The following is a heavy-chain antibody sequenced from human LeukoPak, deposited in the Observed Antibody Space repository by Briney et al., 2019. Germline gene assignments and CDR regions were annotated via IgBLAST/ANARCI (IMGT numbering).Heavy chain of an antibody. Sequence: GASVKVSCKASGYTFTGYYMHWVRQAPGQGLEWMGWINPNSGGTNYAQKFQGRVTMTRDTSISTAYMELSRLRSDDTAVYYCARVSIAAAGTRFDYWGPGTLVTVSS. CDR2: INPNSGGT. J-gene: IGHJ4*02. V-gene: IGHV1-2*02. CDR3: ARVSIAAAGTRFDY. CDR1: GYTFTGYY. D-gene: IGHD6-13*01.